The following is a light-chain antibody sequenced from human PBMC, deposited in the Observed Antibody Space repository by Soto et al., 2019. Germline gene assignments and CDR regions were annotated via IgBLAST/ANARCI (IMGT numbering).Light chain of an antibody. Sequence: DIVMTQSPDSLAVSLGERATINCKSSQSVLYSSNNKNYLAWYQQKPGQPPKLLIYWASTRESGVPDRFSGSGSGTDFTLTISSLQAEDVAVYYCQQYYSTPLTFGPGP. J-gene: IGKJ3*01. CDR1: QSVLYSSNNKNY. V-gene: IGKV4-1*01. CDR2: WAS. CDR3: QQYYSTPLT.